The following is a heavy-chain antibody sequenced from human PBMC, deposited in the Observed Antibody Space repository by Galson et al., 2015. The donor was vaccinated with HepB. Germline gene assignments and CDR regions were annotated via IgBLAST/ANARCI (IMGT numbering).Heavy chain of an antibody. CDR3: SRASQAQEFDY. CDR1: GFTFSSYG. J-gene: IGHJ4*02. D-gene: IGHD6-6*01. Sequence: SLRLSCAASGFTFSSYGMHWVRQAPGKGLEWVAVRWYDGSNKYYADSVKGRFTISRDNSKNTLYLQMNSLRAEDTAVYYCSRASQAQEFDYWGQGTLVTVSS. CDR2: RWYDGSNK. V-gene: IGHV3-33*01.